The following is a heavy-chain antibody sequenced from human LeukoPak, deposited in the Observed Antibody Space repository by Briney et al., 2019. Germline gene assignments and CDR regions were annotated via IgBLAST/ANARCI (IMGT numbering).Heavy chain of an antibody. CDR3: AIGVIDGDAFDI. CDR1: GYTFTSYD. J-gene: IGHJ3*02. CDR2: MNPNSGNT. Sequence: ASVKVSCKASGYTFTSYDINWVRQAPGQGLEWMGWMNPNSGNTGYAQKFQGRVTMTRNTSISTAYMELSSLRSEDTAVYYCAIGVIDGDAFDIWGQGTMVTVSS. D-gene: IGHD2-21*01. V-gene: IGHV1-8*01.